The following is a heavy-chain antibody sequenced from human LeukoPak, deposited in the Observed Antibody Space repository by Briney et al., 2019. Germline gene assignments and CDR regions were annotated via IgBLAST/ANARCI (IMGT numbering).Heavy chain of an antibody. CDR3: ARKIVVPGSFDL. CDR1: GFTFSTYN. J-gene: IGHJ2*01. D-gene: IGHD1-26*01. Sequence: GGSLRLSCAASGFTFSTYNMNGVRQAPGKGLEWVSSISRSSTYIYYADALKGRFTISRDNAKNSLWLQMNSLGAEDTAVYYCARKIVVPGSFDLWGRGNLVTVSS. V-gene: IGHV3-21*01. CDR2: ISRSSTYI.